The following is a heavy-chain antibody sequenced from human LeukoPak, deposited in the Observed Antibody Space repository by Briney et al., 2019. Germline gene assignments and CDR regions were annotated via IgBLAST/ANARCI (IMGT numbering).Heavy chain of an antibody. D-gene: IGHD6-13*01. J-gene: IGHJ6*02. Sequence: GGSLRLSCAASGFTFSAYWMHWVRQAPGKGLVWVSRSNTDGTSTTYADSVKGRVTISRDNAKNTLYLQMDSLRAEDTAVYYCARDQGSSWYYYGMDVWGQGTTVTVSS. V-gene: IGHV3-74*01. CDR1: GFTFSAYW. CDR3: ARDQGSSWYYYGMDV. CDR2: SNTDGTST.